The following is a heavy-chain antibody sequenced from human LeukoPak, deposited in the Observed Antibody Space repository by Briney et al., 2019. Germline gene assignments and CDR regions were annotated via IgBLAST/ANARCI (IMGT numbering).Heavy chain of an antibody. CDR3: ARSYYDSSAYDY. Sequence: SETLSLTCAVSGGSISSGGYSWSWIRQPPGKGLEWIGYIYHSGSTYCNPSLKSRVTISVDRSKNQFSLKLSSVTAADTAVYYCARSYYDSSAYDYWGQGTLVTVSS. D-gene: IGHD3-22*01. CDR1: GGSISSGGYS. V-gene: IGHV4-30-2*01. J-gene: IGHJ4*02. CDR2: IYHSGST.